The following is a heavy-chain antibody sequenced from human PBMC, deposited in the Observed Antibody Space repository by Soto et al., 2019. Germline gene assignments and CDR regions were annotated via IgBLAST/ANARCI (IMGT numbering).Heavy chain of an antibody. J-gene: IGHJ6*01. V-gene: IGHV1-18*01. CDR2: ISAYNGNT. CDR3: ARDNGFGESDV. Sequence: QVQLVQSGAEVKKPGASVKVSCKASGYTFTSYGITWVRQAPGQGLEWMGWISAYNGNTNYAQKLQGRVTMTTDTXXXXXXXXXXXXXXXXTAVYYCARDNGFGESDVW. D-gene: IGHD3-10*01. CDR1: GYTFTSYG.